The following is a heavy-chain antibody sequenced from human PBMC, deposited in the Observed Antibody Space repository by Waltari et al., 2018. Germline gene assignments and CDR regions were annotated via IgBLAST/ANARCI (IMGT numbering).Heavy chain of an antibody. D-gene: IGHD4-17*01. CDR1: GGSISSYY. J-gene: IGHJ3*02. CDR2: IYYSEST. Sequence: QVQLQESGPGLVKPSETLSLTCTVSGGSISSYYWSWIRQPPGKGLEWIGYIYYSESTNYNPSLKSRVTISVDTSKNQFSLKLSSVTAADTAVYYCARETTVYAFDIWGQGTMVTVSS. V-gene: IGHV4-59*01. CDR3: ARETTVYAFDI.